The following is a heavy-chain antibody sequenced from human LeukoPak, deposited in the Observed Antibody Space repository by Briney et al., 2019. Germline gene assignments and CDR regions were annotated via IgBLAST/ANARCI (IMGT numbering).Heavy chain of an antibody. CDR2: IYYSGST. D-gene: IGHD1-20*01. J-gene: IGHJ5*02. Sequence: SETLSLTCAVSGGSISSSSYYWSWIRQPPGKGLEWIGYIYYSGSTNYNPSLKSRVTISVDTSKNQFSLKLSSVTAADTAVYYCARHSNWNGGVDWFDPWGQGTQVTVSS. CDR1: GGSISSSSYY. CDR3: ARHSNWNGGVDWFDP. V-gene: IGHV4-61*05.